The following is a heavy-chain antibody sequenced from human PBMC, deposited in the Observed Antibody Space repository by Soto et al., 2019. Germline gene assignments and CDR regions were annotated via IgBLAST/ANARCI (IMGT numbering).Heavy chain of an antibody. Sequence: PGGSLRLSCAASGFTFSSYEMNWVRQAPGKGLEWVSYISSSGSTIYYADSVKGRFTISRDNAKNSLYLQMNRLRAEDTAVYYCARIRDYYDSSGYPRGDGMDVWGQGTTVTVYS. CDR3: ARIRDYYDSSGYPRGDGMDV. J-gene: IGHJ6*02. CDR2: ISSSGSTI. CDR1: GFTFSSYE. D-gene: IGHD3-22*01. V-gene: IGHV3-48*03.